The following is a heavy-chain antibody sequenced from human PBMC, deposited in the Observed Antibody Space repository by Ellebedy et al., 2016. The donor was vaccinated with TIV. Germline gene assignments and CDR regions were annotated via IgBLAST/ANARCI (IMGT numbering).Heavy chain of an antibody. D-gene: IGHD1-26*01. CDR3: ARERSGRYLDY. Sequence: ASVKVSXXASGYTFTDYYIHWVRQAPGQGLEWMGWINPKSGGTNYAQKFQGWVTMTRDTSISTAYMELSRLRSDDTAVYYCARERSGRYLDYWGQGTPVTVSS. CDR1: GYTFTDYY. V-gene: IGHV1-2*04. J-gene: IGHJ4*02. CDR2: INPKSGGT.